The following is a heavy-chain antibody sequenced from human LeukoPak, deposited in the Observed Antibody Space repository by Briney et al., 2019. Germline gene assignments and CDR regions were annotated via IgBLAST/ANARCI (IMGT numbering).Heavy chain of an antibody. CDR3: ARHSDSSGWVNDAFDI. J-gene: IGHJ3*02. D-gene: IGHD6-19*01. V-gene: IGHV4-39*01. Sequence: SETLSLTCTVSGGSISSGGYYWGWIRQPPGKGLEWIGSIYYSGSTYYNPSLKSRVTISVDTSKNQFSLKLSSVTAADTAVCYCARHSDSSGWVNDAFDIWGQGTMVTVSS. CDR1: GGSISSGGYY. CDR2: IYYSGST.